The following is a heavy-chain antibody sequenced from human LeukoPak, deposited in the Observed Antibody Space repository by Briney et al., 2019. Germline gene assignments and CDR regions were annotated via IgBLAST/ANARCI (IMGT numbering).Heavy chain of an antibody. V-gene: IGHV3-66*01. CDR3: ARSKLYYYYGMDV. J-gene: IGHJ6*02. CDR2: IYSGGST. D-gene: IGHD1-26*01. Sequence: GGSLRLSCAASGFTVSSNYMSWVRQAPGKGLEWVSVIYSGGSTYYADSVKGRFTISRDNSKNTLYLQMNSLRAEDTAVYYCARSKLYYYYGMDVWGQGTTVTVSS. CDR1: GFTVSSNY.